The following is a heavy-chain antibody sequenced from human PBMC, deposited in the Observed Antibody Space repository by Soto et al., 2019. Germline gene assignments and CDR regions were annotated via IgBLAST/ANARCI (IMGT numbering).Heavy chain of an antibody. D-gene: IGHD3-3*01. CDR2: MKQEGSEK. CDR1: GFTFSSYG. J-gene: IGHJ5*02. V-gene: IGHV3-7*01. CDR3: GPDEGFILGAVA. Sequence: PGGSLRLACAVSGFTFSSYGMSWVRQAPGKGLEGVANMKQEGSEKYYVDSVKCRFTISRDNAKNSLYLQMNSLRAEDTAIYYCGPDEGFILGAVAWGQGTLVTVSS.